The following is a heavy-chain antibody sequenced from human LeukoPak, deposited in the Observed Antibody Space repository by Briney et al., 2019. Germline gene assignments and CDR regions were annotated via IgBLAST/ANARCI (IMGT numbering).Heavy chain of an antibody. CDR3: ARRQSKWELLILGAFDI. V-gene: IGHV3-30*04. CDR1: GFTFSSYA. CDR2: ISYDGSNK. D-gene: IGHD1-26*01. Sequence: PGRSLRLSCAASGFTFSSYAMYWVRQAPGKGLEWVAVISYDGSNKYYADSVKGRFTISRDNAKNSLYLQMNSLRVEDTALYYCARRQSKWELLILGAFDIWGQGTMVTVSS. J-gene: IGHJ3*02.